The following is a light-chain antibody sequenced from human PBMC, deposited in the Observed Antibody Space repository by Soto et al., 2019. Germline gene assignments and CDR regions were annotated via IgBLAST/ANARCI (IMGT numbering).Light chain of an antibody. CDR1: SSDVGGYKY. CDR2: EVS. V-gene: IGLV2-14*01. Sequence: QSVLTQPASVSGSPGQSITISCTGTSSDVGGYKYVSWYQHYPGKAPKLMIYEVSNRPSGVSNRFSGSKSGNTASLTISGLQTEDEADYYCISYTDRQSYLFGTGTKVTVL. J-gene: IGLJ1*01. CDR3: ISYTDRQSYL.